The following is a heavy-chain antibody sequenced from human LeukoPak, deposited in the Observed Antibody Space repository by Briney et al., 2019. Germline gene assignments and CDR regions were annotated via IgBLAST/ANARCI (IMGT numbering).Heavy chain of an antibody. CDR2: IINDGSST. Sequence: GGSLRLSCAASGFNFKNYWMHWVRQAPGKGLEWVSRIINDGSSTTYADSVKGRFTISRDNAKDTLYLQMNSLRVEDTAVYYCASGLELDYWGQGTLVTVSS. V-gene: IGHV3-74*01. CDR3: ASGLELDY. J-gene: IGHJ4*02. CDR1: GFNFKNYW.